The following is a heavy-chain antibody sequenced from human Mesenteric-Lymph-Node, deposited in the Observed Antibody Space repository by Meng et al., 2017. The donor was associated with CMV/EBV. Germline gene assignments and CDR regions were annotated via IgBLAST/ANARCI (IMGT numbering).Heavy chain of an antibody. J-gene: IGHJ6*04. CDR2: ISSSSAYI. V-gene: IGHV3-21*01. D-gene: IGHD5-12*01. CDR1: GFPFSDYS. CDR3: ARYSGYVRPYGMDV. Sequence: SGFPFSDYSMSWVRQAPGKGLECVSSISSSSAYIFHADSVKGRFTISRDNAKNSLYLQLNSLRAEDSAVYYCARYSGYVRPYGMDVWGAGTTVTVSS.